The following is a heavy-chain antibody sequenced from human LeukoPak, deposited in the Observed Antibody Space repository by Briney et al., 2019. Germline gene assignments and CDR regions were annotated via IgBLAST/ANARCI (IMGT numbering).Heavy chain of an antibody. J-gene: IGHJ6*02. CDR3: ARNTGYCTSTTCHAVGGFYGLDV. Sequence: GASVKVSCKASGYTFSDYGITWVRQAPGQGLEWMGWISGYSANAYYAQSFQGRVTMTTDTSTSTAYMELRSLRFGGTAVYYCARNTGYCTSTTCHAVGGFYGLDVWGQGTTVTVSS. CDR2: ISGYSANA. V-gene: IGHV1-18*01. D-gene: IGHD2-2*03. CDR1: GYTFSDYG.